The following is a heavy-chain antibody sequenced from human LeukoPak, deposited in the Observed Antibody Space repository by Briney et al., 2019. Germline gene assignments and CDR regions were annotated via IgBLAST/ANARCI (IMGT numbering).Heavy chain of an antibody. CDR3: ARLRPSGWGYYDMDV. V-gene: IGHV3-20*04. CDR2: INWNGGST. D-gene: IGHD3-10*01. Sequence: GGSLRLSCAASRFTFGDYGMSWVRQAPGKGLEWVSEINWNGGSTTYADSVRGRFTISRDNDKNSLYLQMNSLRAEDTAVYYCARLRPSGWGYYDMDVWGQGTTVTVSS. CDR1: RFTFGDYG. J-gene: IGHJ6*02.